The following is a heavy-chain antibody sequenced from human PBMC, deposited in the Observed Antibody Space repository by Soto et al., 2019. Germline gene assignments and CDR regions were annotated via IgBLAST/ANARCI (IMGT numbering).Heavy chain of an antibody. D-gene: IGHD3-22*01. CDR2: ISYDGSNK. CDR1: GFTFSSYG. Sequence: GGSLRLSCAASGFTFSSYGMHWVRQAPGKGLEWVAVISYDGSNKYYADSVKGRFTISRDNSKNTLYLQMNSLRAEDTAVYYCAKAEGYYDSSGYYPPHNWFDPWGKGTLATVSS. J-gene: IGHJ5*02. CDR3: AKAEGYYDSSGYYPPHNWFDP. V-gene: IGHV3-30*18.